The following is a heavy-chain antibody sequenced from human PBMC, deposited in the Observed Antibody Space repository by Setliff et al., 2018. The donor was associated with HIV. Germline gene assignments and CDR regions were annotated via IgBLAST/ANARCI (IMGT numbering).Heavy chain of an antibody. D-gene: IGHD4-17*01. J-gene: IGHJ5*02. V-gene: IGHV1-3*04. CDR1: GYTFTRNA. CDR3: ARDLNSGDYPHWFDP. Sequence: ASVKVSCKASGYTFTRNAMHWVRQAPGQRLEWMGWINTVNGNTKYSQKFQGGVTITRDTSASTVYMELSSLRSGDTAVYYCARDLNSGDYPHWFDPWGQGTRVTVSS. CDR2: INTVNGNT.